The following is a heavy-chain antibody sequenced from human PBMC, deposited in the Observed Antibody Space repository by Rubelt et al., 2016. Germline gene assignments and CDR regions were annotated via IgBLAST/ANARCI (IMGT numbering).Heavy chain of an antibody. J-gene: IGHJ3*02. CDR2: ISSSSTTI. Sequence: GKGLEWISYISSSSTTIYYADSVKGRFTISRDNAKNSQYLQMNSLRGEDTAVYYCSRRSMGATSAFDIWCQGTMVTVSS. CDR3: SRRSMGATSAFDI. D-gene: IGHD1-26*01. V-gene: IGHV3-48*01.